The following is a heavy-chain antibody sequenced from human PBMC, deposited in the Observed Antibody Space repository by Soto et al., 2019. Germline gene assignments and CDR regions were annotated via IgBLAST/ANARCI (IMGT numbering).Heavy chain of an antibody. CDR2: IYYSGST. V-gene: IGHV4-31*03. Sequence: QVQLQESGPGLVKPSQTLSLTCTVSGCSISSGGYYWSWIRQHPVKGLEWIGYIYYSGSTYYNPSIKSRVTISVDTSKNQFSLKLSSVTAADTAVYYCARDGARYEFDYWGQGTLVTVSS. CDR1: GCSISSGGYY. J-gene: IGHJ4*02. D-gene: IGHD3-16*01. CDR3: ARDGARYEFDY.